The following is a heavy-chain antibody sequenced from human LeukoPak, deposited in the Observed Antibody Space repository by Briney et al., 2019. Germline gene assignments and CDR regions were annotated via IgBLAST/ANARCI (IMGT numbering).Heavy chain of an antibody. CDR1: GFTFSSYS. J-gene: IGHJ6*02. Sequence: PGGSLRLSCAASGFTFSSYSMNWVRQAPGKGLEWVSAISSSSSYIYYADSVKGRFTISRDNAKNSLYLQMNSLRAEDTAVYYCARDYSSSWYVVGETYYYGMDVWGQGTTVTVSS. D-gene: IGHD6-13*01. V-gene: IGHV3-21*01. CDR3: ARDYSSSWYVVGETYYYGMDV. CDR2: ISSSSSYI.